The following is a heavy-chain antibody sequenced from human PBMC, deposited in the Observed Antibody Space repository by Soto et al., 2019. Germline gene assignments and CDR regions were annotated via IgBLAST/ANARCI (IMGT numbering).Heavy chain of an antibody. CDR2: ISGSGGST. CDR3: AKIPPGYSYGYFYFDY. CDR1: GFTFSSYA. D-gene: IGHD5-18*01. V-gene: IGHV3-23*01. Sequence: PGGSLRLSCAASGFTFSSYAISWVRQAPGKGLGWVSAISGSGGSTFYADYVKGRFTISRDNSKNTLYLQMNSLRAEDTAVYYCAKIPPGYSYGYFYFDYWGQGT. J-gene: IGHJ4*02.